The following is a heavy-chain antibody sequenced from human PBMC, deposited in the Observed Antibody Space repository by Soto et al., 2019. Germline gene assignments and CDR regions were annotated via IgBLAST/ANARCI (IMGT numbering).Heavy chain of an antibody. J-gene: IGHJ4*02. Sequence: QLQLQESGPGLVKPSETLSLTCTVSGGSISSSTYYWGWIRQPPGKGLEWIGSIYNSGSTYYNPSINSRITISVDTSKNQFSLKLSSVTAADTAVYYCARQSVVVVVAATHYWGQGTLVTVSS. CDR3: ARQSVVVVVAATHY. D-gene: IGHD2-15*01. CDR1: GGSISSSTYY. V-gene: IGHV4-39*01. CDR2: IYNSGST.